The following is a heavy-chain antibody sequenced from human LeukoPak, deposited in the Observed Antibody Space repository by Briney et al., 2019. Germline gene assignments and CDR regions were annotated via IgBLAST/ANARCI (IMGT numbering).Heavy chain of an antibody. CDR3: AKEVYYDILTGYYFPLCYFDY. CDR1: GFTFSSYA. Sequence: GGSLSLSCAASGFTFSSYAMSWVRQAPGKGLEWVSAICGSGGSTYYADSVKGRFTISRDNSKNTLYLQMNSLRAEDKAVYYCAKEVYYDILTGYYFPLCYFDYWGQGTLVTVSS. CDR2: ICGSGGST. V-gene: IGHV3-23*01. J-gene: IGHJ4*02. D-gene: IGHD3-9*01.